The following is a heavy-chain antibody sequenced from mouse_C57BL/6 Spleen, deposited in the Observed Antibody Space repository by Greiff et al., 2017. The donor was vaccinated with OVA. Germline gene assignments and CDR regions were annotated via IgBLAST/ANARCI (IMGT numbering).Heavy chain of an antibody. CDR2: IHPNSGST. Sequence: QVQLKQPGAELVKPGASVKLSCKASGYTFTSYWMHWVKQRPGQGLEWIGMIHPNSGSTNYNEKFKSKATLTVDKSSSTAYMQLSSLTSEDSAVYYCAKRGDGLGMDYWGQGTSVTVSS. V-gene: IGHV1-64*01. CDR3: AKRGDGLGMDY. J-gene: IGHJ4*01. D-gene: IGHD2-3*01. CDR1: GYTFTSYW.